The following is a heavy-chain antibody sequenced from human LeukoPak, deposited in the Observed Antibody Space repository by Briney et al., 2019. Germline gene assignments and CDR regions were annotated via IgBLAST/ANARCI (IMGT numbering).Heavy chain of an antibody. J-gene: IGHJ4*02. CDR2: ISSSSSYI. V-gene: IGHV3-21*01. Sequence: GGSLRLSCAASGLTFSSYSMNWVRQAPGKGLEWVSSISSSSSYIYYADSVKGRFTISRDNAKNSLYLQMNSLRAEDTAVYYCARDQGSWKNFDYWGQGTLVTVSS. CDR1: GLTFSSYS. D-gene: IGHD6-13*01. CDR3: ARDQGSWKNFDY.